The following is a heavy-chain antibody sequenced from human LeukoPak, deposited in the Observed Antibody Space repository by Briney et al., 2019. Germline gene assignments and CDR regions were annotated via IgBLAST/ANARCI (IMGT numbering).Heavy chain of an antibody. D-gene: IGHD3-10*02. CDR2: INHSGST. CDR1: GGSFSGYY. CDR3: ARGMLGEPSPPQSFFDY. V-gene: IGHV4-34*01. Sequence: SETLSLTCAVHGGSFSGYYWSWIRQPPGKGLEWIGEINHSGSTNYNPSLKSRVTISVDTSKNQFSLKLSSVTAADTAVYYCARGMLGEPSPPQSFFDYWGQGTLVTVSS. J-gene: IGHJ4*02.